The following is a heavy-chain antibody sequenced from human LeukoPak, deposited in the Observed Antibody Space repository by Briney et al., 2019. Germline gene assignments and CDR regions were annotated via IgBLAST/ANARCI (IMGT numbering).Heavy chain of an antibody. CDR2: IYRDGST. J-gene: IGHJ4*02. V-gene: IGHV3-53*01. CDR1: GFTVSSNY. CDR3: ARDTYGKNYFNY. D-gene: IGHD3-10*01. Sequence: GGSLRLSCAASGFTVSSNYMSWVRQAPGKGLEWVSVIYRDGSTYYADSVKGRFTISRDNSKNTLYLQMNSLRAEDTAVYYCARDTYGKNYFNYWGRGTLVTVSS.